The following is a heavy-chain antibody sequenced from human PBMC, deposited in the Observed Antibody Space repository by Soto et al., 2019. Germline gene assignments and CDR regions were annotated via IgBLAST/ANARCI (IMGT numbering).Heavy chain of an antibody. D-gene: IGHD3-10*01. Sequence: ASVKVSCKASGFTFTSSAVQWVRQARGQRLEWIGWIVVGSGNTNYAQKFQERVTITRDMSTSTAYMELSSLRSEDTAVYYCAADPQSGFGPGSARSPSYYYYGMDVWGQGTTVTVSS. J-gene: IGHJ6*02. CDR1: GFTFTSSA. CDR2: IVVGSGNT. V-gene: IGHV1-58*01. CDR3: AADPQSGFGPGSARSPSYYYYGMDV.